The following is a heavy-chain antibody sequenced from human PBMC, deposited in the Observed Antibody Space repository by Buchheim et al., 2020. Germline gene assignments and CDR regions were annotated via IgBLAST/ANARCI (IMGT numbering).Heavy chain of an antibody. J-gene: IGHJ4*02. CDR2: IKYDGTEI. CDR3: ARDESW. V-gene: IGHV3-7*01. Sequence: VQLVESGGGLVQPGGSLRLSCAASGFTFSGYWMSWVRQAPGKGLEWVANIKYDGTEIYYVDSVKGRFTISRDNAKNSLYLQMNGLRVEDTAVYYCARDESWGVQGTL. CDR1: GFTFSGYW. D-gene: IGHD3-16*01.